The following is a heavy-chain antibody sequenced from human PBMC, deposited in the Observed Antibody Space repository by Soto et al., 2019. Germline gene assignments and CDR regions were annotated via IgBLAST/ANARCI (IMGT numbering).Heavy chain of an antibody. CDR3: ATLSNDFWSGPNNWLDP. J-gene: IGHJ5*02. D-gene: IGHD3-3*01. V-gene: IGHV1-24*01. Sequence: ASVKVSCKVSGYTLTELSMHWVRQAPGKGLEWMGGFDPEDGETIYAQKFQGRVTMTEDTSTDTAYMELSSLRSEDTAVYYCATLSNDFWSGPNNWLDPWGQGTLVTVSS. CDR1: GYTLTELS. CDR2: FDPEDGET.